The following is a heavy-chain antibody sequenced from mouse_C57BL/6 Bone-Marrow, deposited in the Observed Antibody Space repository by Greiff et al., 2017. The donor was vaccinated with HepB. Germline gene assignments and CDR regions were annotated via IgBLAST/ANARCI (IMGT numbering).Heavy chain of an antibody. CDR1: GFNIKDDY. D-gene: IGHD1-1*01. V-gene: IGHV14-4*01. CDR3: TTDYAHYFDY. CDR2: IDPENGDT. Sequence: EVKLQQSGAELVRPGASVKLSCTASGFNIKDDYMHWVKQRPEQGLEWIGWIDPENGDTEYASKFQGKATITADTSSNTAYLQLSSLTSEDTAVYYCTTDYAHYFDYWGQGTTLTVSS. J-gene: IGHJ2*01.